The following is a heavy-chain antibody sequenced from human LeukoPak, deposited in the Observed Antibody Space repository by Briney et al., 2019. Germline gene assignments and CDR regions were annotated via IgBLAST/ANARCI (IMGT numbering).Heavy chain of an antibody. D-gene: IGHD1-26*01. Sequence: PGGSLRLSCAASGFTFRSYSMNWVRQAPGKGLEWVSSISSSSSYIYYADSVKGRFTISGDNAKNSLYLQMNSLRAEDTALYYCAKDIGLYYYYGMDVWGQGTTVTVSS. CDR2: ISSSSSYI. CDR1: GFTFRSYS. CDR3: AKDIGLYYYYGMDV. V-gene: IGHV3-21*04. J-gene: IGHJ6*02.